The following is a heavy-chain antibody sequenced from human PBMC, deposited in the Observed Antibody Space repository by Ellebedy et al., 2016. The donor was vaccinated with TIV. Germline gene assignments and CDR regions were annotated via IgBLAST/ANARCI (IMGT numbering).Heavy chain of an antibody. D-gene: IGHD3-10*01. J-gene: IGHJ6*02. Sequence: GSLRLXXTVSGGSISSSGYYWGWIRQPPGKGLEWIGSIYYSGRTHYNPSLKSRVTISVDTSKNQFSLNLSSVTAADTALYYCARIWFGDLFSPEGDVWGQGTTVTVSS. CDR1: GGSISSSGYY. CDR2: IYYSGRT. V-gene: IGHV4-39*01. CDR3: ARIWFGDLFSPEGDV.